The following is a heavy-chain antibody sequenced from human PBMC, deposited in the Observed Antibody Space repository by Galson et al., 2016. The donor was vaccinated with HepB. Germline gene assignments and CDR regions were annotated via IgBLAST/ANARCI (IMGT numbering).Heavy chain of an antibody. Sequence: SLRLSCAASGFTFGDHAMSWVRQAPGKGLEWVGFLRSNPFGGTTEYAASVKGRFTISRDDSKSIAYLQMNSLKTEDTAVYYCTRGPPQYYSDSSGYYLFDFWGQGTLVTVSS. CDR1: GFTFGDHA. D-gene: IGHD3-22*01. J-gene: IGHJ4*02. V-gene: IGHV3-49*04. CDR3: TRGPPQYYSDSSGYYLFDF. CDR2: LRSNPFGGTT.